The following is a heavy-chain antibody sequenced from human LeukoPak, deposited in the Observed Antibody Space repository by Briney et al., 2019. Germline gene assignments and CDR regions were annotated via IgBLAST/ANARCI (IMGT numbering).Heavy chain of an antibody. J-gene: IGHJ4*02. Sequence: SETLSLTCAVSGGSISSSNWWSWVRQPPGKGLEWIGEIYHSGTTDYNPSLRSRVTISVDTSKNQFSLKLSSVTAADTAVYFCARRPKAPLRTDYWGQGTPVIVSS. D-gene: IGHD1-1*01. V-gene: IGHV4-4*02. CDR2: IYHSGTT. CDR3: ARRPKAPLRTDY. CDR1: GGSISSSNW.